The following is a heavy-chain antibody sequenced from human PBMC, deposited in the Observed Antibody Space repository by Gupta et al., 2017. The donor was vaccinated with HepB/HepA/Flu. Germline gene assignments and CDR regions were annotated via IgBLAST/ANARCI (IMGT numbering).Heavy chain of an antibody. J-gene: IGHJ4*02. CDR2: VSGSGRST. CDR1: GFTFPNDA. Sequence: EVQLLESGGGLVQPGGSLRLSCAASGFTFPNDAMAWIRQPPEKGLEWVSAVSGSGRSTFYADSVQGRFTISRENSNNTLFRHLNSLRAEDTAIYFCARVKWGGYDCFDYWGQGIRVTVAS. V-gene: IGHV3-23*01. CDR3: ARVKWGGYDCFDY. D-gene: IGHD5-12*01.